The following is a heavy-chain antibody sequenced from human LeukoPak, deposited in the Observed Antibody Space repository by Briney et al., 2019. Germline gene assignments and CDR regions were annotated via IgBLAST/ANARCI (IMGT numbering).Heavy chain of an antibody. CDR1: GGSLSGYY. CDR2: INHSGST. D-gene: IGHD3-9*01. V-gene: IGHV4-34*01. Sequence: SETLSLTCAVSGGSLSGYYWTWIRQPPGKGLEWIGEINHSGSTNYNPSLKSRVTISVDTSRKQFFLRLSSVTAADTAMYYCARVPRYFDHDYWGQGTLVTVSS. CDR3: ARVPRYFDHDY. J-gene: IGHJ4*02.